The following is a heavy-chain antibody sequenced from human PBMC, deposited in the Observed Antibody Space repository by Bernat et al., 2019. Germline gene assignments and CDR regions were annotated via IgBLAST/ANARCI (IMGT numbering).Heavy chain of an antibody. Sequence: QQWGAGLSKPSETLSLTCAVYGGSFSGYYWSWIRQPPGKGPEWIGEINHSGSTNYNPSLKSRVTISVDTSKNQFSLKLSSVTAADTAVYYCARGGGVVVAATYDYWGQGTLVTVSS. V-gene: IGHV4-34*01. CDR1: GGSFSGYY. D-gene: IGHD2-15*01. CDR3: ARGGGVVVAATYDY. CDR2: INHSGST. J-gene: IGHJ4*02.